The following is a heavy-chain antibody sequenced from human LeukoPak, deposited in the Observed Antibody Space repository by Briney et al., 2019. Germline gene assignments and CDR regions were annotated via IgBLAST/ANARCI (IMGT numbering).Heavy chain of an antibody. D-gene: IGHD2-15*01. V-gene: IGHV3-33*08. CDR3: ARDRVGYCSGGSCYRIYYGMDV. CDR2: IWYDGSNK. CDR1: GFTFSSYW. J-gene: IGHJ6*02. Sequence: GGSLRLSCAASGFTFSSYWMSWVRQAPGKGLEWVAVIWYDGSNKYYADSVKGRFTISRDNSKNTLYLQMNSLRAEDTAVYYCARDRVGYCSGGSCYRIYYGMDVWGQGTTVTVSS.